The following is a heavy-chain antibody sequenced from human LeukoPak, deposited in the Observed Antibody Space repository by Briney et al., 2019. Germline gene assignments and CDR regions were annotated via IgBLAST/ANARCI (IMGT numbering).Heavy chain of an antibody. J-gene: IGHJ4*02. CDR3: ARHRGPSLHSSGYFDY. CDR2: ISGSGGST. Sequence: GGSLRLSCAASGFTFSSYAMSWVRQAPGKGLEWVSAISGSGGSTYYADSVKGRFTISRDNSKNTLYLQMNSLRTEDTAVYYCARHRGPSLHSSGYFDYWGQGTLVAVSS. CDR1: GFTFSSYA. V-gene: IGHV3-23*01. D-gene: IGHD3-22*01.